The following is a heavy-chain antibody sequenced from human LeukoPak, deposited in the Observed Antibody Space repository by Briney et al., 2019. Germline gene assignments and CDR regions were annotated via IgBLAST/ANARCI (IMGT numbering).Heavy chain of an antibody. CDR1: GFTFSSYW. CDR3: CRSAGSDSSSWYWFDY. V-gene: IGHV3-7*01. CDR2: IKQDGSEK. D-gene: IGHD6-13*01. Sequence: GGSLRLSCAASGFTFSSYWMSWVRQAPGKGLEWVANIKQDGSEKYYVDSVKGRFTISRDNAKNSLYLQMNSLRAEDTAVYYCCRSAGSDSSSWYWFDYWGQGTLVTVSS. J-gene: IGHJ4*02.